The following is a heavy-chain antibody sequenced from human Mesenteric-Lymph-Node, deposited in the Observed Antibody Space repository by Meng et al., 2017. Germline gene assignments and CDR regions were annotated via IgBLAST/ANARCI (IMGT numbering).Heavy chain of an antibody. CDR1: GGSFSGYY. Sequence: GSLRLSCAVYGGSFSGYYWSWIRQPPGKGLEWIGEINHSGSTNYNPSLKSRVTISVDTSKNQFSLKLSSVTAADTAVYYCAGGRDYVFDYWGQGTLVTVSS. CDR3: AGGRDYVFDY. CDR2: INHSGST. D-gene: IGHD4-17*01. J-gene: IGHJ4*02. V-gene: IGHV4-34*01.